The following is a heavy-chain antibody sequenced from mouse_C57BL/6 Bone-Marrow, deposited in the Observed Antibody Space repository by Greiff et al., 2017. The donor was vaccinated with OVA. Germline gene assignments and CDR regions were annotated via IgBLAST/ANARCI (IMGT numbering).Heavy chain of an antibody. J-gene: IGHJ3*01. CDR3: VSQYYYGSSYLFAY. CDR1: GFSFNTYA. D-gene: IGHD1-1*01. Sequence: EVKVEESGEGLVKPGGSLKLSCAASGFSFNTYAMNWVRQAPGKGLEWVARIRSKSNNYATYYADSVNDRFTISRDDSESMLYLQMNNLKTEDTAMYYCVSQYYYGSSYLFAYWGQGTLVTVSA. CDR2: IRSKSNNYAT. V-gene: IGHV10-1*01.